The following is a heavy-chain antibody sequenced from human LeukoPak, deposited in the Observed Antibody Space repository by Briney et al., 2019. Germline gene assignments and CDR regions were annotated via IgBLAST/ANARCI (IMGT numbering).Heavy chain of an antibody. CDR1: GYTFTNYY. CDR3: AVLWFGDRGAFDI. Sequence: VASVKVSCKASGYTFTNYYIHWVRQAPGQGLECMGIINPSGGSTSYAQKFQGRVTMTRDMSTSTVYMELSSLRSEDTAVYYCAVLWFGDRGAFDIWGQGTMVTVSS. V-gene: IGHV1-46*01. J-gene: IGHJ3*02. D-gene: IGHD3-10*01. CDR2: INPSGGST.